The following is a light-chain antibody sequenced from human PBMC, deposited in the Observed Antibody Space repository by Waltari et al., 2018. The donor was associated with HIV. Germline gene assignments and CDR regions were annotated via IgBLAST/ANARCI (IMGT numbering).Light chain of an antibody. CDR3: VTWDDSLRGVV. CDR1: NSNIGSNY. Sequence: SVVTQPPSASGTPGRRVTISCSGNNSNIGSNYVFWYQNLPGTAPKLLIHRNDQRPSGVPDRFSGSTSGTSASLAISGLRSEDEADYYCVTWDDSLRGVVFGGGTKVAVL. CDR2: RND. V-gene: IGLV1-47*01. J-gene: IGLJ2*01.